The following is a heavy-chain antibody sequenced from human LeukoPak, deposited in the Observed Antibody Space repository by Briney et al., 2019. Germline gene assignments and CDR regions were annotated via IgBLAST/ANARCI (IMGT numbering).Heavy chain of an antibody. V-gene: IGHV5-51*01. CDR1: GYSFPSYW. Sequence: GESLKISCKGSGYSFPSYWIGWVRQMPGKGLEWMGIIYPGDSDTRYSPSFQGQVTTSADKSISTAYLQWSSLKASDTAMYYCARSFKPINNWFDPWGQGTLVTVSS. J-gene: IGHJ5*02. CDR3: ARSFKPINNWFDP. CDR2: IYPGDSDT. D-gene: IGHD5-24*01.